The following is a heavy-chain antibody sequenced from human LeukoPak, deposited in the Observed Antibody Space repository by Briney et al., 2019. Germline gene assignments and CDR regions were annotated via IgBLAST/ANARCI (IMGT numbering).Heavy chain of an antibody. D-gene: IGHD5-24*01. J-gene: IGHJ4*02. Sequence: GESLRLSCVDSGFTFSTSWMAWVRQAPGKGLEWVANIKEDGSAKNYVGSVRGRFTVSRDNAKKSVYLEMNSLRAEDTAVYYCARDRAYNRFDYWGQGTLVTVSS. V-gene: IGHV3-7*01. CDR3: ARDRAYNRFDY. CDR2: IKEDGSAK. CDR1: GFTFSTSW.